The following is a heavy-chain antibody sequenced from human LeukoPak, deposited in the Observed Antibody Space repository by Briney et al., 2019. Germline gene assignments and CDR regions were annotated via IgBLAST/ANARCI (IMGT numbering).Heavy chain of an antibody. Sequence: PGGSLRLSCVASGLSFSSYWMTWVRQAPGKALEWVANITEDGSAKSYVDSVKGRFTISRDNAKNSLYLQMDSLRVEDTAVYYCARDYDYFSGHNLDAYDIWGQGTTVTVSS. D-gene: IGHD2-15*01. J-gene: IGHJ3*02. CDR1: GLSFSSYW. CDR2: ITEDGSAK. V-gene: IGHV3-7*01. CDR3: ARDYDYFSGHNLDAYDI.